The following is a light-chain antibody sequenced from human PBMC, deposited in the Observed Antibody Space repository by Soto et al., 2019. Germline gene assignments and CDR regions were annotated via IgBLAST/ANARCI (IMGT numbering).Light chain of an antibody. CDR2: WAS. Sequence: DIVMTQSPDSLAVSLGERATINCKSSQSVLYSSNNKNYFAWYQQKPGQPPKLLIYWASTRESGVPDRFSGSWSGTGFTLTISSLQAEDVAVYYCQQYFSTPLTFGGGTKVEIK. CDR3: QQYFSTPLT. CDR1: QSVLYSSNNKNY. V-gene: IGKV4-1*01. J-gene: IGKJ4*01.